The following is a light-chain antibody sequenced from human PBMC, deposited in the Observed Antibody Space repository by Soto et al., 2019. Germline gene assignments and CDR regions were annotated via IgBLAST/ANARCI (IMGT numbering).Light chain of an antibody. V-gene: IGLV2-14*03. CDR3: SSYSTGGSYV. J-gene: IGLJ1*01. CDR2: DVS. Sequence: QSVLTQPASVSXSPGQSIAISCTGTSSDVGGYNSASWYQQHPGKAPKLLIYDVSNRPSGVSNRFSGSKSGNTASLTISGLQAEDEADYYCSSYSTGGSYVFGTGTKVTVL. CDR1: SSDVGGYNS.